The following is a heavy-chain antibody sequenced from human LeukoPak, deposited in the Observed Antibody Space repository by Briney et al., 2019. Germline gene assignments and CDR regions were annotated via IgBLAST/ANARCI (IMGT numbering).Heavy chain of an antibody. CDR1: GCTFDDYG. CDR2: ISWNGGNT. Sequence: PGGSLRLSCAASGCTFDDYGMSWVRQPPGKGLEWVSGISWNGGNTGYADSVRGRFIISRDNAKNSLYLQMNSLRAEDTAFYYRARSTPAAVVIHEFDSWGQGTLVTVSS. V-gene: IGHV3-20*04. D-gene: IGHD3-22*01. CDR3: ARSTPAAVVIHEFDS. J-gene: IGHJ4*02.